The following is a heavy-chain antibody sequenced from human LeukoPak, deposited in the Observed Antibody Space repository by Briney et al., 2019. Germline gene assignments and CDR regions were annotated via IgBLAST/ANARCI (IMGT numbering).Heavy chain of an antibody. Sequence: ASVKVSCKASGYTFTSYYMHWVRQAPGQGLEWMGIINPSGGSTSYAQKFQGRVTMTRDTSTSTVYMELSSLRSENTAVYYCARASTVYAILTGRHPTFDYWGQGTLVTVSS. CDR2: INPSGGST. V-gene: IGHV1-46*01. CDR1: GYTFTSYY. J-gene: IGHJ4*02. CDR3: ARASTVYAILTGRHPTFDY. D-gene: IGHD3-9*01.